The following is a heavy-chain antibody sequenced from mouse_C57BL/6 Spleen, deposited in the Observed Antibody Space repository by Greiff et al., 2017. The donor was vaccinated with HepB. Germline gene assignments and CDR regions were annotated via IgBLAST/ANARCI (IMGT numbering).Heavy chain of an antibody. CDR2: INSDGGST. V-gene: IGHV5-2*01. CDR1: EYEFPSHD. D-gene: IGHD1-1*01. CDR3: ARLVYYGSPNWYFDV. J-gene: IGHJ1*03. Sequence: VQLQQSGGGLVQPGESLKLSCESNEYEFPSHDMSWVRKTPEKRLELVAAINSDGGSTYYPDTMERRFIISRDNTKKTLYLQMSSLRSEDTALYYCARLVYYGSPNWYFDVWGTGTTVTVSS.